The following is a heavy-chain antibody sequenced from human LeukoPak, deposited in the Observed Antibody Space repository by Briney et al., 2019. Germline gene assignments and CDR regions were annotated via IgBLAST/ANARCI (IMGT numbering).Heavy chain of an antibody. CDR2: ISISSNYI. CDR3: AKVTYGSGTYGAFDY. Sequence: GGSLRLSCAASGFTFSSYGMSWVRQAPGKGLEWVSSISISSNYIYYTDSVKGRFTISRDNAKNSLYLQMNSLRAEDTAVYYCAKVTYGSGTYGAFDYWGQGTLVTVSS. J-gene: IGHJ4*02. V-gene: IGHV3-21*04. D-gene: IGHD3-10*01. CDR1: GFTFSSYG.